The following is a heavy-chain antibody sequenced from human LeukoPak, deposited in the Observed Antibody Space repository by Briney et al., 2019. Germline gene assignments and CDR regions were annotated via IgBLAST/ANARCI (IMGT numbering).Heavy chain of an antibody. D-gene: IGHD4-17*01. CDR3: ARGLNDYGESDFDY. CDR1: GFTFSSYS. CDR2: ISSSSSYI. J-gene: IGHJ4*02. V-gene: IGHV3-21*01. Sequence: PGGSLRLSCAASGFTFSSYSMNWVRQAPGKGLEWVSSISSSSSYIYYADSVKGRFTISRDNAKNSLYLQMNSLRAEDTAVYYCARGLNDYGESDFDYWGQRTLVTVSS.